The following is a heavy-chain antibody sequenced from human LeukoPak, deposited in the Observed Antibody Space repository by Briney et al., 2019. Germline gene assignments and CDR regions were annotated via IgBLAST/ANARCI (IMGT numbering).Heavy chain of an antibody. V-gene: IGHV3-48*04. CDR3: TRAKPPYCRGGSCRTPGAFDI. Sequence: GGSLRLSCAASGFIFSTYWMNWVRQAPGKGLEWISYISSDGNTIYYADSVKGRFTISRDNAKNSLYLHMNSLRAEDTAVYYCTRAKPPYCRGGSCRTPGAFDIWGQGTVVTVSS. D-gene: IGHD2-15*01. CDR2: ISSDGNTI. J-gene: IGHJ3*02. CDR1: GFIFSTYW.